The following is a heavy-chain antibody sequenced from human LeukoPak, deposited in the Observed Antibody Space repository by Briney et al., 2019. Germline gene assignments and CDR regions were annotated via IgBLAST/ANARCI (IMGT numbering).Heavy chain of an antibody. J-gene: IGHJ4*02. CDR1: GFSFSSDW. D-gene: IGHD1-26*01. CDR3: GRALGSPLDY. V-gene: IGHV3-74*01. CDR2: INSDGTST. Sequence: GGALRLSCAASGFSFSSDWGHWGRQVSGGGLVWVSRINSDGTSTAYADSVKGRFTISRDNAKNTLYLQMNSLRVEDTAVYYCGRALGSPLDYWGQGTLVTVSA.